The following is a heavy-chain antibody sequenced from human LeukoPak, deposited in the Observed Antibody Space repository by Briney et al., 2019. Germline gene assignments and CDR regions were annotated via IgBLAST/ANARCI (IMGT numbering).Heavy chain of an antibody. CDR3: ARSYSSHGFFDY. Sequence: GGSLRLSCAASGFTFSSYWMHWVRQAPGKGLVWVSRINSDGSSTSYADSVKGRFTISRDNAKNTLYLQMNSLRAEDTAVYYCARSYSSHGFFDYWGQGTLVTVSS. CDR2: INSDGSST. V-gene: IGHV3-74*01. CDR1: GFTFSSYW. D-gene: IGHD6-13*01. J-gene: IGHJ4*02.